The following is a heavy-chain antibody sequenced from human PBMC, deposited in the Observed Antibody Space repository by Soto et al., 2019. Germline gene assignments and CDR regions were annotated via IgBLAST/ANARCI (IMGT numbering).Heavy chain of an antibody. V-gene: IGHV1-18*04. Sequence: ASVKVSCKASGYTCTSYYMHWVRQAPGQGLEWVGWISAYSGKTHYAQKFQGKVTMTTDTSTNTAYLELRSLSSDDTAVYYCARDPYLGDHQYWGQGTLVTVSS. CDR3: ARDPYLGDHQY. CDR1: GYTCTSYY. CDR2: ISAYSGKT. D-gene: IGHD3-16*01. J-gene: IGHJ4*02.